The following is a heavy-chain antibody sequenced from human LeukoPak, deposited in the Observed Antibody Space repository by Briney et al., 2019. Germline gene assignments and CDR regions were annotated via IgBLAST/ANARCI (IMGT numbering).Heavy chain of an antibody. CDR2: IKEDGSEQ. Sequence: GGSLRLSCAASGFSFSTYWMTWVRQAPGKGLEWVANIKEDGSEQYYVDSVKGRFTISRDNARNSLYLQMNSLRAEDTALYYCARGSTTVTPRNFDYWGQGTLVTVSS. J-gene: IGHJ4*02. CDR3: ARGSTTVTPRNFDY. V-gene: IGHV3-7*05. D-gene: IGHD4-11*01. CDR1: GFSFSTYW.